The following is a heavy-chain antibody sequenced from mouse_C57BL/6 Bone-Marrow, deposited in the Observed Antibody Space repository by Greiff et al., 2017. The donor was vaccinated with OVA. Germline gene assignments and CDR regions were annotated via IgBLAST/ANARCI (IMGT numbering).Heavy chain of an antibody. Sequence: VKVVESGAELARPGASVKLSCKASGYTFTSYGISWVKQRTGQGLEWIGEIYPRSGNTYYNEKFKGKATLTADKSSSTAYMELRSLTSEDSAVYFCARGDGSSYGYWGQGTTLTVSS. J-gene: IGHJ2*01. CDR3: ARGDGSSYGY. D-gene: IGHD1-1*01. V-gene: IGHV1-81*01. CDR2: IYPRSGNT. CDR1: GYTFTSYG.